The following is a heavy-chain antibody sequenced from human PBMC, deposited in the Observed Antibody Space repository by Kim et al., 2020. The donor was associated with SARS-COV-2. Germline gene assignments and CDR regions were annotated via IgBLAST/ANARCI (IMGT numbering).Heavy chain of an antibody. V-gene: IGHV2-5*02. CDR3: AHRRPLWGYFDY. Sequence: SGPTLVKPPQTLTLTCTFSGFSLSPSGVGVGWIRQPPGKALEWLALIYWDDDKRYSPSLKSRLTITKDTSKNQVVLTMTNMDPVDTATYYCAHRRPLWGYFDYWGQGTLVTVSS. D-gene: IGHD3-10*01. CDR1: GFSLSPSGVG. CDR2: IYWDDDK. J-gene: IGHJ4*02.